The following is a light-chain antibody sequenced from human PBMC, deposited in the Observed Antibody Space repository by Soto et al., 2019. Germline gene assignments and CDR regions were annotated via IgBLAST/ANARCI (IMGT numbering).Light chain of an antibody. Sequence: ETVLTQSPVTLSLSPGERATLSCRASQSVRTYLAWYQVKPGQAPRLLIYDASSRASGVPARFSGSGSGTDFTLTISSLEPEDFALYYCRQRNSWPPITFGQGTRLEIK. J-gene: IGKJ5*01. CDR1: QSVRTY. CDR3: RQRNSWPPIT. CDR2: DAS. V-gene: IGKV3-11*01.